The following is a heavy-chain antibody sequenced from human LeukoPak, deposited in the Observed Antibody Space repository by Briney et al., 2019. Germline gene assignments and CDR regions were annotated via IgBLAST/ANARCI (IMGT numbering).Heavy chain of an antibody. Sequence: GESLKISCKGSGYSFTSNWIGWVRQMPGKGLEWLGIIYPGDSDTRYSPSFQGQVTISADKSISTAYLQWSSLKASDTAMYYCASGGTYYYDTTGYYSGAFDIWGQGTMVTVSS. CDR2: IYPGDSDT. CDR3: ASGGTYYYDTTGYYSGAFDI. J-gene: IGHJ3*02. V-gene: IGHV5-51*01. D-gene: IGHD3-22*01. CDR1: GYSFTSNW.